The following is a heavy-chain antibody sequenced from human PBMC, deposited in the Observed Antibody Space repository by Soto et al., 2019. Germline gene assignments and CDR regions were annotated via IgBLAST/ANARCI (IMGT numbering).Heavy chain of an antibody. V-gene: IGHV1-69*02. CDR3: ARGGRQWFDSGEDY. CDR1: GGTFSSYT. J-gene: IGHJ4*02. Sequence: SVKVSCKASGGTFSSYTISWVRQAPGQGLEWMGRIIPILGIANYAQKFQGRVTITADTSTSTAYMELRSLNSDDTAMYYCARGGRQWFDSGEDYWGQGTPVTVSS. D-gene: IGHD3-10*01. CDR2: IIPILGIA.